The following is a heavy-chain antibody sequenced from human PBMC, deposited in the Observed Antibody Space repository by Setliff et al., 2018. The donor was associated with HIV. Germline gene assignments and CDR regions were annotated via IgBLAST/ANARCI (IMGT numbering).Heavy chain of an antibody. V-gene: IGHV1-8*02. CDR3: ARARRDSYDRGRRSHYYIDV. Sequence: ASVKVSCKPSGYTFTNYDINWVRQAAGQGLEWMGWMNPNSGNTGYAQKFQGRVTMTRDTSISTAYMELNNLKFEDTAVYYCARARRDSYDRGRRSHYYIDVWGKGTTVTVSS. J-gene: IGHJ6*03. CDR1: GYTFTNYD. CDR2: MNPNSGNT. D-gene: IGHD3-22*01.